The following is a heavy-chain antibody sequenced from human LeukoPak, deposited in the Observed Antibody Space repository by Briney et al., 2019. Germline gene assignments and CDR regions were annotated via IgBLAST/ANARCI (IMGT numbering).Heavy chain of an antibody. CDR2: IYYSGST. D-gene: IGHD3-22*01. CDR3: ARLSGRYYYDNSGYYGD. CDR1: GGSISTYY. J-gene: IGHJ4*02. Sequence: SETLSLTCTVSGGSISTYYWSWIRQPPGKGLEWIGYIYYSGSTNYNPSLKSRVTMSVDTSKNQFSLKLSSVTAADTAAYYCARLSGRYYYDNSGYYGDWGQGTLVTVSS. V-gene: IGHV4-59*08.